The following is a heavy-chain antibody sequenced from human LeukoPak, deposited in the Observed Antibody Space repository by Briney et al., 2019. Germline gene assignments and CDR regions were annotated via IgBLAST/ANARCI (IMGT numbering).Heavy chain of an antibody. D-gene: IGHD3-3*01. J-gene: IGHJ4*02. CDR2: INPSGGST. V-gene: IGHV1-46*01. CDR3: ATSNGNDFWSGYEDY. CDR1: GYTFTSYY. Sequence: ASVKVSCKASGYTFTSYYMHWVRQAPGQGLEWMGIINPSGGSTSYAQKFQGRVTMTRDTSTSTVYMELSSLRSEDTAVYYCATSNGNDFWSGYEDYWGQGTLVTVSS.